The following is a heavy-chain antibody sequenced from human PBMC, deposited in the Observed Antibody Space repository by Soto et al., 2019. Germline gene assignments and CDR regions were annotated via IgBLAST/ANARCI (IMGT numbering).Heavy chain of an antibody. J-gene: IGHJ6*02. V-gene: IGHV3-23*01. CDR3: AKPLQQWLLQGSGVDV. CDR1: GFSFSEYS. CDR2: ISGDTATT. Sequence: GGSLRLSCAASGFSFSEYSMTWVRQAPGKGLQWVSVISGDTATTHYADSVKGRFTISRDNSRDTLYLQMNSLRVEDTAIYYCAKPLQQWLLQGSGVDVWGQGTTVTVSS. D-gene: IGHD6-19*01.